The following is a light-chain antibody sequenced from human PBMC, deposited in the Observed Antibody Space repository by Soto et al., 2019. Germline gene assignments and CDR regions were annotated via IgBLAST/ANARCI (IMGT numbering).Light chain of an antibody. CDR2: DTS. CDR1: QSVSRN. V-gene: IGKV3-15*01. J-gene: IGKJ4*01. Sequence: EIVLTQSPGTLSLSVGETATLSCRASQSVSRNSLTWYQQRPGQAPTLLIYDTSTRATGVPTRFSGSRSGAEFTLTINSLQSEDFAVYYCQPYNNWPLTFGGGTKVDIK. CDR3: QPYNNWPLT.